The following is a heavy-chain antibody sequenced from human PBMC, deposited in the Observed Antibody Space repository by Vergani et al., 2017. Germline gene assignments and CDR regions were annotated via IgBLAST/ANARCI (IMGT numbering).Heavy chain of an antibody. J-gene: IGHJ5*02. Sequence: QVQLQESGPGLVKPSETLSLTCTVSGGSISSYYWSWIRQPPGKGLEWIGYIYYSGSTNYNPSLKSRVTISVDTSKNQFSLKLSSVIAADTAVYYCARDLGLYCTNGVCKQRGWFDPWGQGTLVTVSS. CDR1: GGSISSYY. D-gene: IGHD2-8*01. V-gene: IGHV4-59*01. CDR3: ARDLGLYCTNGVCKQRGWFDP. CDR2: IYYSGST.